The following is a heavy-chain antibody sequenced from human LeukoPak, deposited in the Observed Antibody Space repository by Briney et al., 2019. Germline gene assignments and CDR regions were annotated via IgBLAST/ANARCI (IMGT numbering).Heavy chain of an antibody. Sequence: GGSLRLSCAASGFTFSSFAISWVRQAPGKGLEWVSAISGSGGTTYYADSVKGRFTISRDNSKNTLDLQMNSLRAEDTAVYYCAREEYFDILTGTSSHFDYWGQGTLVTVSS. CDR2: ISGSGGTT. D-gene: IGHD3-9*01. J-gene: IGHJ4*02. V-gene: IGHV3-23*01. CDR3: AREEYFDILTGTSSHFDY. CDR1: GFTFSSFA.